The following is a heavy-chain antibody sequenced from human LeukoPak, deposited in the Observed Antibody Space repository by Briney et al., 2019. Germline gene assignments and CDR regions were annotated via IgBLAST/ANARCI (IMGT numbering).Heavy chain of an antibody. CDR3: ARGRSGGEPLYYFDY. Sequence: GASVKVSCKASGGTFSSYAISWVRQALGQGLEWMGGIIPIFGTANYAQKFQGRVTITADKSTSTAYMELSSLRSEDTAVYYCARGRSGGEPLYYFDYWGQGTLVTVSS. D-gene: IGHD3-16*01. V-gene: IGHV1-69*06. J-gene: IGHJ4*02. CDR2: IIPIFGTA. CDR1: GGTFSSYA.